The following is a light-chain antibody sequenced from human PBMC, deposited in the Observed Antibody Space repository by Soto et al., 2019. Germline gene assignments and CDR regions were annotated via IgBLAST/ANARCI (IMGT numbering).Light chain of an antibody. V-gene: IGKV3-20*01. CDR3: HQYGTSPLT. CDR1: QSISGTS. J-gene: IGKJ4*01. Sequence: EIVLAQSPGIVSLSPGERATLSCRASQSISGTSLAWYQQKPGQPPRLLIYGASSRATGIPDRFTSSGSATDFTLTISRLEPEDFGIYYCHQYGTSPLTFGGGTKVDIK. CDR2: GAS.